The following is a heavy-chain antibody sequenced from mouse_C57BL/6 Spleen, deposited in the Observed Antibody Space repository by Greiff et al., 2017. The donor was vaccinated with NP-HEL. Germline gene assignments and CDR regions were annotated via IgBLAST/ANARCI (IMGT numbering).Heavy chain of an antibody. CDR1: GFNIKDYY. V-gene: IGHV14-2*01. Sequence: VQLKESGAELVKPGASVKLSCTASGFNIKDYYMHWVKQRTEQGLEWIGRIDPEDGETKYAPKFQGKATITADTSSNTAYLQLSSLTSEDTAVYYCARAPAIVRYAMDYWGQGTSVTVSS. CDR3: ARAPAIVRYAMDY. D-gene: IGHD2-5*01. CDR2: IDPEDGET. J-gene: IGHJ4*01.